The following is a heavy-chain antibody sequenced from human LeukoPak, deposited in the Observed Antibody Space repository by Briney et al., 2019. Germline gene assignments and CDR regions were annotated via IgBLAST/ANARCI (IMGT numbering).Heavy chain of an antibody. CDR2: ITWNSGST. CDR1: GFTFDDYA. CDR3: AKDTRYSYGYGMDV. Sequence: AGRSLRLSCAASGFTFDDYAMTWVRQAPGKGLEWVSGITWNSGSTGYADSVKGRFTISRDNAKNSLYLQMNSLRAEDTALYYCAKDTRYSYGYGMDVWGQGTTVTVSS. V-gene: IGHV3-9*01. D-gene: IGHD5-18*01. J-gene: IGHJ6*02.